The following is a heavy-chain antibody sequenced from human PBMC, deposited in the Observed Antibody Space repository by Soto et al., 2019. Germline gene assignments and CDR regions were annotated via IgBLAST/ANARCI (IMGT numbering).Heavy chain of an antibody. CDR1: GGSISSYY. V-gene: IGHV4-59*01. CDR2: IYYSGST. D-gene: IGHD5-18*01. Sequence: QVQLQESGPGLVKPSETLSLTCTVSGGSISSYYWSWIRQPPGKGLEWIGYIYYSGSTNYKSYLKSRVTISVHTSKSQFSLKLSSVTAADTAVYYCAREGVTPSYYYYYCRDGWGQGATVTVSS. CDR3: AREGVTPSYYYYYCRDG. J-gene: IGHJ6*02.